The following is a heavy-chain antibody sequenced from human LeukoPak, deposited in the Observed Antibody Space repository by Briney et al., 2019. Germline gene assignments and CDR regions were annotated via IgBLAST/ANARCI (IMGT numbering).Heavy chain of an antibody. CDR1: GFTFSSYS. J-gene: IGHJ3*02. V-gene: IGHV3-53*01. Sequence: PGGSLRLSCAASGFTFSSYSMNWVRQAPGKGLEWVSVIYSGGSTYYADSVKGRFTISRDNSMNTLYLQMNSLRAEDTAVYYCATEELVRDAFDIWGQGTMVTVSS. D-gene: IGHD6-13*01. CDR2: IYSGGST. CDR3: ATEELVRDAFDI.